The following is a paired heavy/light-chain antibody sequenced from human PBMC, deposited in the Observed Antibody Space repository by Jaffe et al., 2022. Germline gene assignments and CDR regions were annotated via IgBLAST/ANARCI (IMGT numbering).Heavy chain of an antibody. CDR1: GFTFSSYA. V-gene: IGHV3-23*01. CDR2: ISGSDGRT. Sequence: EVQLLESGGDLVQPGGSLRLSCAASGFTFSSYAMSWVRQAPGKGLEWVSAISGSDGRTYYADSVKGRFTISRDNSKNTLYVQMNSLRAEDTAVYYCRPSRVVPAAMRDFDWGQGTLVTVSS. D-gene: IGHD2-2*01. CDR3: RPSRVVPAAMRDFD. J-gene: IGHJ4*02.
Light chain of an antibody. CDR1: QSLVYSDGNTY. CDR3: MQATQFPLT. V-gene: IGKV2-24*01. CDR2: KIS. J-gene: IGKJ4*01. Sequence: DIVLTQTPLSSPVTLGQPASISCRSSQSLVYSDGNTYLSWLHQRPGQPPRLLIYKISNRFSGVPDRFSGSGAGTDFTLKISRVESEDVGVYYCMQATQFPLTFGGGTKVEIK.